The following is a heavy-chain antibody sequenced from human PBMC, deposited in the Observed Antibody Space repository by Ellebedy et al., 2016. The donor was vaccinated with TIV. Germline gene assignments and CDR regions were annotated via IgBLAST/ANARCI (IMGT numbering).Heavy chain of an antibody. CDR2: INHSGST. D-gene: IGHD3-10*01. V-gene: IGHV4-34*01. CDR1: GGSFSGYY. J-gene: IGHJ4*02. Sequence: SETLSLTCAVYGGSFSGYYWSWIRQPPGKGLEWIGEINHSGSTNYNPSLKSRVTISVDTSKNQFSLKLSSVTAADTAVYYCATSTMVRGVTLYYFDYWGRGTLVTVSS. CDR3: ATSTMVRGVTLYYFDY.